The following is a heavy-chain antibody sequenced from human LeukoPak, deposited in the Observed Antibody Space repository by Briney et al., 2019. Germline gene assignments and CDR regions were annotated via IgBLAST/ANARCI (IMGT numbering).Heavy chain of an antibody. CDR1: GGTFSSYA. CDR3: ARGFYYYGSGSYHAFDI. Sequence: ASVKVSCKASGGTFSSYAISWVRQAPGQGLEWMGIINPSGGSTSYAQKFQGRVTMTRNTSTSTVYMELSSLRSEDTAVYYCARGFYYYGSGSYHAFDIWGQGTMVTVSS. CDR2: INPSGGST. J-gene: IGHJ3*02. V-gene: IGHV1-46*01. D-gene: IGHD3-10*01.